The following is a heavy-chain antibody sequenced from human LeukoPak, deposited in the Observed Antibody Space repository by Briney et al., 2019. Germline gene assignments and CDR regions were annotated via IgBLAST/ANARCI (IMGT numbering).Heavy chain of an antibody. CDR2: IYYTGST. Sequence: SQTLSLTCTVSGGSFSGDDYYWSWVRQSPGKGLEWIGYIYYTGSTYYNPSLESRVIISVDTSKKQFSLKLRSVTAADTAVYYCARRAAAGFYFDCWGQGTLVTVSS. J-gene: IGHJ4*02. CDR3: ARRAAAGFYFDC. D-gene: IGHD6-13*01. CDR1: GGSFSGDDYY. V-gene: IGHV4-30-4*01.